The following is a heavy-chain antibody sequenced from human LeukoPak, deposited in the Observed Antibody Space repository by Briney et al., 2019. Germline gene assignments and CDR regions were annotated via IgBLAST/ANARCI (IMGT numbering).Heavy chain of an antibody. CDR1: GFTFTSSA. CDR2: IVVGSGNT. CDR3: AAGFGYDILTGYSPS. D-gene: IGHD3-9*01. V-gene: IGHV1-58*01. Sequence: GASVKVSCKASGFTFTSSAVQWVRQARGQRLEWIGWIVVGSGNTNYAQKFQERVTITRDMSTSTAYMELSSLRSEDTAVYYCAAGFGYDILTGYSPSWGQGTLVTVSS. J-gene: IGHJ5*02.